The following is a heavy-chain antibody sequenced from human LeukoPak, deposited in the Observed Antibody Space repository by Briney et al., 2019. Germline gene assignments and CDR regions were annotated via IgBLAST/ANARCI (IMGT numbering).Heavy chain of an antibody. CDR3: ARASYCSGGSCYSDY. Sequence: ASVKVSCKASGYTFTSYSISWVRQAPGQGLEWMGWISAHNGNTIYAQKVKGRVTMTTDTSTSTAYMELRSLKSDDTAVYYCARASYCSGGSCYSDYWGQGTLVTISS. J-gene: IGHJ4*02. V-gene: IGHV1-18*01. CDR2: ISAHNGNT. CDR1: GYTFTSYS. D-gene: IGHD2-15*01.